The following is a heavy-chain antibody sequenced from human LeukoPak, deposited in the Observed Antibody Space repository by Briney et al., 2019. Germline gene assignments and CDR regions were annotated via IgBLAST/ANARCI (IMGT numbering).Heavy chain of an antibody. CDR1: GGSISSSSYY. CDR2: IYYSGST. CDR3: ARVRSSGLKRGWFDP. Sequence: PSETLSLTCTVSGGSISSSSYYWGWIRQPPGKGLEWIGSIYYSGSTYYNPSLKSRVTISVDTSKNQFSLKLSSVTAADTAVYYCARVRSSGLKRGWFDPWGQGTLVTVSS. D-gene: IGHD6-19*01. V-gene: IGHV4-39*07. J-gene: IGHJ5*02.